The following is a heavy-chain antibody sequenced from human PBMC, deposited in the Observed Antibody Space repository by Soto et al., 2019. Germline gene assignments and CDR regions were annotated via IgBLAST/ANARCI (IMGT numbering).Heavy chain of an antibody. J-gene: IGHJ4*02. CDR1: GFTFSSYA. CDR2: ISSNGGST. CDR3: ASAPAVAGKPFDY. D-gene: IGHD6-19*01. V-gene: IGHV3-64*01. Sequence: PGGSLRLSCAASGFTFSSYAMHWVRQAPGKGLEYVSAISSNGGSTYYANSVKGRFTISRDNSKNTLYLQMGSLRAEDMAVYYCASAPAVAGKPFDYWGQGTLVTVSS.